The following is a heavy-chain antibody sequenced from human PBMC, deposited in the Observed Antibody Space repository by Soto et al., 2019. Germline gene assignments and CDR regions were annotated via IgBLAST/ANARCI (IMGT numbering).Heavy chain of an antibody. CDR2: ISSNSATI. V-gene: IGHV3-9*02. CDR1: GFIADDYA. D-gene: IGHD4-17*01. J-gene: IGHJ4*02. CDR3: VKDRKWGGMTTIHYFDS. Sequence: EVQLVESGEGLVQPGRSLRLSCVASGFIADDYAMHWVRQAPGNGLEWVSGISSNSATINYPDSVNARFTISKENAKNSLFLQRNRLRPEDTSFYYCVKDRKWGGMTTIHYFDSWGQGTLVTVSS.